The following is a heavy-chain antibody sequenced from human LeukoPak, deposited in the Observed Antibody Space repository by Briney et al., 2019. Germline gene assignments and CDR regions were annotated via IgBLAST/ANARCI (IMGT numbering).Heavy chain of an antibody. V-gene: IGHV4-59*01. Sequence: PSETLPLTCTVSGGSISSYYWSWIRQPPGKGLEWIGYIYYSGSTNYNPSLKSRVTISVDTSKNQFSLKLSSVTAADTAVYYCAVLIVGATPGWFDPWGQGTLVTVSS. CDR1: GGSISSYY. CDR2: IYYSGST. D-gene: IGHD1-26*01. J-gene: IGHJ5*02. CDR3: AVLIVGATPGWFDP.